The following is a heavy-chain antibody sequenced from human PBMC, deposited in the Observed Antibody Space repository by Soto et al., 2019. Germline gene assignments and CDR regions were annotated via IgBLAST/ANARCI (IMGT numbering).Heavy chain of an antibody. V-gene: IGHV4-31*03. CDR2: IYYSGST. J-gene: IGHJ5*02. D-gene: IGHD4-4*01. CDR3: ARVRRYSNYRGHHLPSNWFDP. CDR1: GGSISSGGYY. Sequence: ASETLSLTCTVSGGSISSGGYYWSWIRQHPGKGLEWIGYIYYSGSTYYNPSLKSRVTISVDTSKNQFSLKLSSVTAADTAVYYCARVRRYSNYRGHHLPSNWFDPWGQGTLVTVSS.